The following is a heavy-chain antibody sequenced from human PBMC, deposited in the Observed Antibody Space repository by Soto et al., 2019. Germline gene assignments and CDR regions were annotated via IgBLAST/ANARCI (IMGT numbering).Heavy chain of an antibody. J-gene: IGHJ5*02. CDR1: GGTFSSFG. CDR3: AGDPDSHYNDSHAYSYP. D-gene: IGHD3-22*01. CDR2: IIPIFATA. V-gene: IGHV1-69*06. Sequence: SVKVSCKASGGTFSSFGISWVRQAPGQGLEWMGGIIPIFATANYAQKFQGGVTITADKFTGTAYMELTRLRSDDTAVYYCAGDPDSHYNDSHAYSYPWGQGTLVTVSS.